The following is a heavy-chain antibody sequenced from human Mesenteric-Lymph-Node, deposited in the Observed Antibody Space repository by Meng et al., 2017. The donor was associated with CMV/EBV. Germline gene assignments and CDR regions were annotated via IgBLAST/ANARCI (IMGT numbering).Heavy chain of an antibody. CDR1: GFTFSNYA. V-gene: IGHV3-30*04. CDR3: ARDRAVAGLDY. CDR2: ISYDGSIN. J-gene: IGHJ4*02. Sequence: GGSLRLSCSASGFTFSNYAMHWVRQAPGKGLEGVAVISYDGSINYYADSVKGRFTISRDNSKNTLFLQMNSLRVEDTAVYYCARDRAVAGLDYWGQGTLVTVSS. D-gene: IGHD6-19*01.